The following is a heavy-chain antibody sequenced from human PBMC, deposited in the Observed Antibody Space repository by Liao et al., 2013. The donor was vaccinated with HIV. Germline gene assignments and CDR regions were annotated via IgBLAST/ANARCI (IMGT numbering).Heavy chain of an antibody. CDR1: GGYISSGSYY. J-gene: IGHJ4*02. Sequence: QVQLQESGPGLVKPSQTLSLTCSVSGGYISSGSYYWSWIRQPAGKGLEWIGRLYTTGSTNYNPSLKSRVTISVDTAKNQFSLNLTSVTASDTAMYYCARVRLQFPDYWGQGTLVTVSS. CDR3: ARVRLQFPDY. D-gene: IGHD5-24*01. CDR2: LYTTGST. V-gene: IGHV4-61*02.